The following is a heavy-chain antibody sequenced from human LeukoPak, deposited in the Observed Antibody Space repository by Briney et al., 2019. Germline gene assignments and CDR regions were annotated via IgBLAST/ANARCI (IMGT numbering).Heavy chain of an antibody. Sequence: GGSLRLSCAASGFTFSSYWMHWVRQAPGKGLVWVSRINSDGSSTSYADSVKGRFTISRDNAKNTLYLQMNSLRAEDTAVYYCARDPLGDRYSGSYLYGGFDYWGQGTLVTVSS. D-gene: IGHD1-26*01. CDR2: INSDGSST. V-gene: IGHV3-74*01. J-gene: IGHJ4*02. CDR1: GFTFSSYW. CDR3: ARDPLGDRYSGSYLYGGFDY.